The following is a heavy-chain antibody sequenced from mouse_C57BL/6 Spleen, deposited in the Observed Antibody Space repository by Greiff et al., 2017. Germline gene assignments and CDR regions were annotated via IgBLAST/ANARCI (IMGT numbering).Heavy chain of an antibody. V-gene: IGHV1-82*01. CDR2: IYPGDGDT. CDR1: GYAFSSSW. J-gene: IGHJ2*01. D-gene: IGHD2-1*01. Sequence: VKVVESGPELVKPGASVKISCKASGYAFSSSWMNWVKQRPGKGLEWIGRIYPGDGDTNYNGKFKGKATLTADKSSSTAYMQLSSLTSEDSAVYFCARGDYGNYYFDYWGQGTTLTVSS. CDR3: ARGDYGNYYFDY.